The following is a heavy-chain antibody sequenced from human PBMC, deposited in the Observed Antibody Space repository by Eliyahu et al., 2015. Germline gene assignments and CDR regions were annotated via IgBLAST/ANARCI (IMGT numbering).Heavy chain of an antibody. D-gene: IGHD3-22*01. CDR2: IYWDDDK. J-gene: IGHJ4*02. CDR1: GFSLSTSAVG. CDR3: AHGVYDTSGYYAFDY. Sequence: QITLKESGPTLVKPTQTLTLTCXFSGFSLSTSAVGVGWIRQPPGKALEWLALIYWDDDKRYSPSLKSRLTITKDTSKNQVVLTMTNMDPVDTATYYCAHGVYDTSGYYAFDYWGQGTLVTVSS. V-gene: IGHV2-5*02.